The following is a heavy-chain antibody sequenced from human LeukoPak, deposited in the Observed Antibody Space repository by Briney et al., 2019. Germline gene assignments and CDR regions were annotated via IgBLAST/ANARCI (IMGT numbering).Heavy chain of an antibody. CDR1: GITLSNYG. CDR3: AKRGVVIRVILVGFHKEAYYFDS. CDR2: MSGSGGST. V-gene: IGHV3-23*01. Sequence: PGGSLRLSCVVSGITLSNYGMSWVRQAPGKGLEWVAGMSGSGGSTNYADSVKGRFTISRDNPRNTLYLHMNSLRAEDTAVYFCAKRGVVIRVILVGFHKEAYYFDSWGQGALVTVSS. D-gene: IGHD3-22*01. J-gene: IGHJ4*02.